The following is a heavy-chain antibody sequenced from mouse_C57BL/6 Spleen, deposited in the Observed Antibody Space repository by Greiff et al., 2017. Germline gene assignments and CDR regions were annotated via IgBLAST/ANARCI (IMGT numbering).Heavy chain of an antibody. Sequence: EVQRVESGGGLVQPKGSLKLSCAASGFSLNTYAMNWVRQAPGKGLEWVARIRSKSNNYATYYADSVKDRFTISRDDSESMLYLQMNNLKTEDTAMYYCVRGSSFYYAMDYWGQGTSVTVSS. CDR2: IRSKSNNYAT. CDR3: VRGSSFYYAMDY. CDR1: GFSLNTYA. V-gene: IGHV10-1*01. J-gene: IGHJ4*01. D-gene: IGHD1-1*01.